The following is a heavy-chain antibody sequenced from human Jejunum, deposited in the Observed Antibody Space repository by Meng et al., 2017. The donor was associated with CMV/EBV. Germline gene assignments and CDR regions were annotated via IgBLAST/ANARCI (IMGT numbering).Heavy chain of an antibody. Sequence: SVSPLLCFRLPGVRPFRGKGLAWVAVLWSVGSRTYFAASVQGRFSISRDDSKNTEYLRMSSLRAEDTAVYYCARVNDGSSHYSQFDYWGQGTLVTVSS. J-gene: IGHJ4*02. CDR2: LWSVGSRT. CDR3: ARVNDGSSHYSQFDY. V-gene: IGHV3-33*08. CDR1: VSPLLCFR. D-gene: IGHD3-22*01.